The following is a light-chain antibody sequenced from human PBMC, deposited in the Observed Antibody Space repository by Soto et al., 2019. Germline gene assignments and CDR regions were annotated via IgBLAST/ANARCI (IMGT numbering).Light chain of an antibody. CDR1: QRVTSSY. CDR2: GAS. V-gene: IGKV3-20*01. Sequence: EIVLTQSPGTLSLSPGERATLSCRASQRVTSSYLAWHQQKPGQAPRLLIYGASKRATGIPDRFSGSGSGTDFTLTISRLEPEDFAVYYCQQYCSSPLTFGQGTKVEIK. J-gene: IGKJ1*01. CDR3: QQYCSSPLT.